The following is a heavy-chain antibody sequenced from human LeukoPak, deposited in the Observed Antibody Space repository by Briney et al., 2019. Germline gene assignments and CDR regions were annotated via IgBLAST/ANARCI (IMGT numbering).Heavy chain of an antibody. V-gene: IGHV4-59*01. Sequence: SETLSLTCTVSGGSISSSYWNWIRQPPGKGLGWIGYIYYSGSTNYNPSLKSRVTISVDTSKNQFSLKLSSVTAADTAVYYCACQGGTVSHYFDYWGQGTLVTVSS. D-gene: IGHD4-17*01. CDR1: GGSISSSY. J-gene: IGHJ4*02. CDR3: ACQGGTVSHYFDY. CDR2: IYYSGST.